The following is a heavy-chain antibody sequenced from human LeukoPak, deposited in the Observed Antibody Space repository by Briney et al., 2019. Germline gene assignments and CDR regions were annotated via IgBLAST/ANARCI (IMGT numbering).Heavy chain of an antibody. CDR3: ARARIDY. CDR1: GFTFSSYW. J-gene: IGHJ4*02. CDR2: IKDDGSEI. Sequence: GGSLRLSCVGSGFTFSSYWMTWVRQAPGKGLEWVANIKDDGSEIYSVDSVEGRFNITRDNAKNSLYLQMSSLRAEDSAVYYCARARIDYWGQGTLVTVSS. V-gene: IGHV3-7*04. D-gene: IGHD1-14*01.